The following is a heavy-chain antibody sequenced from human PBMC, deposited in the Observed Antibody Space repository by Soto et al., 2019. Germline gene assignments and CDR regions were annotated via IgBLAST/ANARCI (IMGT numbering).Heavy chain of an antibody. J-gene: IGHJ3*02. Sequence: GGSLRLSCAASGCTLSTYAMSWVRQAPGKGLEWVSSISGSGDNIFYADSVKVRFTISIDSSTTTLQFNRLRTEDTAVYYCARPRGYGGFEDHHXWGQGALVNVS. V-gene: IGHV3-23*01. CDR3: ARPRGYGGFEDHHX. CDR1: GCTLSTYA. CDR2: ISGSGDNI. D-gene: IGHD4-17*01.